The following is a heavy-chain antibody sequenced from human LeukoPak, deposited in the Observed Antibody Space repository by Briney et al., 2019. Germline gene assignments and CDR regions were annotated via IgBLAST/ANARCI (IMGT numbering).Heavy chain of an antibody. CDR2: INPSGGST. CDR3: ARGTVVVPAAIWGFWFDP. V-gene: IGHV1-46*01. D-gene: IGHD2-2*01. J-gene: IGHJ5*02. CDR1: GYTFTSYY. Sequence: ASVKVSCKASGYTFTSYYMHWVRQAPGQGLEWMGIINPSGGSTSYAQKFQGRVTMTRDMSTSTVYMELSSLRSEDTAVYYCARGTVVVPAAIWGFWFDPWGQGTLVTVSS.